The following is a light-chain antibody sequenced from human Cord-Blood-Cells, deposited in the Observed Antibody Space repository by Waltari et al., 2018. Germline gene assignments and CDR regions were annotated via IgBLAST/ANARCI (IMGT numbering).Light chain of an antibody. V-gene: IGKV1-39*01. CDR3: QQSYSTPFT. CDR2: AAS. CDR1: QSISSY. Sequence: DIQMTQSPSSLSASVGDRVPITCRASQSISSYLNWYQQKPGKAPKLLIYAASSLQSGVPSRFSGSGSGTDFTLTISSLQPEDCATYYWQQSYSTPFTFGPGTKVDIK. J-gene: IGKJ3*01.